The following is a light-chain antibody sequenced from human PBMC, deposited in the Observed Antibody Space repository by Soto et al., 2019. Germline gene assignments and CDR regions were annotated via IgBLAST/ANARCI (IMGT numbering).Light chain of an antibody. CDR3: QQYNSLSSVS. V-gene: IGKV1-5*03. Sequence: DIQLTQSPSTLSASVGDRVTITCRASQSITNWLAWYQQKPGKAPKVLIHMASSLKSGVPSRFSGSGSGTEFTLTITNLQPDDSATYYCQQYNSLSSVSFGGGTKVEI. CDR2: MAS. J-gene: IGKJ4*01. CDR1: QSITNW.